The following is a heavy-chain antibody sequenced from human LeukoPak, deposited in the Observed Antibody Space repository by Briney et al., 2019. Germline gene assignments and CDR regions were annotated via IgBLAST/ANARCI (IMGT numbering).Heavy chain of an antibody. D-gene: IGHD3-9*01. CDR3: AREAIRSYDILTGYYSSNWFDP. CDR2: VSDNGGLK. Sequence: GGSLRLSCAASGFTLSRHGMHWVRQAPGRGLEWLAVVSDNGGLKYYSDSVKGRFTISRDNSKSTLNLQMNSLRAEDTAVYYCAREAIRSYDILTGYYSSNWFDPWGQGTLVTVSS. J-gene: IGHJ5*02. V-gene: IGHV3-30*03. CDR1: GFTLSRHG.